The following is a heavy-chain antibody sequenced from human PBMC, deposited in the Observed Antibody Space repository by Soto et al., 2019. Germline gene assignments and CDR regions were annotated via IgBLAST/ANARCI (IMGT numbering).Heavy chain of an antibody. V-gene: IGHV4-39*01. J-gene: IGHJ4*02. CDR2: IYYSGST. D-gene: IGHD3-22*01. Sequence: SETLALTCTVSGGSISGSSYYWGWIRQPPGKGLEWIGSIYYSGSTYYNPSLKSRVTISVDTSKNQFSLKLSSVTAADTAVYYCARSSAVITTLDYFDYWGQGTLVTVSS. CDR1: GGSISGSSYY. CDR3: ARSSAVITTLDYFDY.